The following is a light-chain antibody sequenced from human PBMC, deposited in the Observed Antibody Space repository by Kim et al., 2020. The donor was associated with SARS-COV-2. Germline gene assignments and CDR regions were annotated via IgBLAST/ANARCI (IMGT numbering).Light chain of an antibody. Sequence: ASVKLTCTRSSGHSTYAIAWQQQQPEKGPRYLMKLNSDGSHNKGDGIPDRFSGSSSGAERYLTISSLQAEDEADYYCQTWGTGIRVFGGGTQLTVL. CDR3: QTWGTGIRV. J-gene: IGLJ2*01. V-gene: IGLV4-69*01. CDR1: SGHSTYA. CDR2: LNSDGSH.